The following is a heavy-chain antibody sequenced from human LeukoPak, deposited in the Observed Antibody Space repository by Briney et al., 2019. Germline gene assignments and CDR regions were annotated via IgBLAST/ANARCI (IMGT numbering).Heavy chain of an antibody. CDR1: GFTFSSYW. CDR2: IKQDGSEK. J-gene: IGHJ4*02. D-gene: IGHD3-22*01. CDR3: ARDFRVDYYDSSGYFDY. Sequence: PGGSLRLSCAASGFTFSSYWMSWVRQAPGKGLEWVANIKQDGSEKYYVDSVKGRFTISRDNAKNSLYLQMNSLRAEDTAVYYCARDFRVDYYDSSGYFDYWGQGTLVTVSS. V-gene: IGHV3-7*01.